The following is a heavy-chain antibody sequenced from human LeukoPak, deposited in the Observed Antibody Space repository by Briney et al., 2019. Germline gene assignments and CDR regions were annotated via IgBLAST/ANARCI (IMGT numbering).Heavy chain of an antibody. V-gene: IGHV4-34*01. CDR1: GGPFSGYY. CDR3: ARRKWLRLRGVFDY. J-gene: IGHJ4*02. Sequence: SETLSLTCGGCGGPFSGYYWSWLGQPPGKGLEWIGEINHSGSTNYNPSLKSRVTISVDTSKNQFSLKLSSVTAADTAVYYCARRKWLRLRGVFDYWGQGTLVTVSS. D-gene: IGHD5-12*01. CDR2: INHSGST.